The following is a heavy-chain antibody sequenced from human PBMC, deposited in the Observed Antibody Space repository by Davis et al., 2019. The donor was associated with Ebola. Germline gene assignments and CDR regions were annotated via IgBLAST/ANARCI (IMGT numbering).Heavy chain of an antibody. V-gene: IGHV3-48*01. J-gene: IGHJ3*02. D-gene: IGHD1-26*01. Sequence: GESLKISCAASGFIFSSYVMSWVRQAPGKGLEWVSYISSSSSTIYYADSVKGRFTISRDNAKNSLYLQMNGLRVEDTAIYYCAKDTSNIWFDIWGQGTMVTVSS. CDR2: ISSSSSTI. CDR3: AKDTSNIWFDI. CDR1: GFIFSSYV.